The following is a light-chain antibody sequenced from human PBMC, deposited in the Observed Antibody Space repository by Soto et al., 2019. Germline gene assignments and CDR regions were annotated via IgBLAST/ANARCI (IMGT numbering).Light chain of an antibody. J-gene: IGKJ3*01. CDR2: AAS. CDR3: QQSYGNPG. V-gene: IGKV1-39*01. CDR1: QSIGFF. Sequence: DIQMTQSPSSLSASVGDRVTITCRASQSIGFFLNWYHQKPGQAPKLLIYAASSLQSGVPSRFSGSGSGTDFTLTITRLQPEDFGTYYCQQSYGNPGFAPGTKVDIK.